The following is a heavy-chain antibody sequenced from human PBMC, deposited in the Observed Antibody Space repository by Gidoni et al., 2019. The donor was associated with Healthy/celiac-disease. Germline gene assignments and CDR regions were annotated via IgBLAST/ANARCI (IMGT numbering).Heavy chain of an antibody. Sequence: QVQLVASGGGVVQPGRSLRLACAASGFTFSSYAMHWVRQAPGKGTEWVAGIPYDGSNKYYADSVKGRFTISRDNSKTTLYLQMNSLRAEDTAVYYCARASGSSGWDSDYWGQGTLVTVSS. J-gene: IGHJ4*02. CDR3: ARASGSSGWDSDY. V-gene: IGHV3-30-3*01. CDR1: GFTFSSYA. CDR2: IPYDGSNK. D-gene: IGHD6-19*01.